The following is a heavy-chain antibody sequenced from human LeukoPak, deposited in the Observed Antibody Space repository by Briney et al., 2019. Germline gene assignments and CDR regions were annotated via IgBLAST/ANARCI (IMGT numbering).Heavy chain of an antibody. J-gene: IGHJ4*02. CDR2: IIPIFGTA. CDR3: ARATGYTLDY. D-gene: IGHD6-13*01. Sequence: ASVKVSCKASGGTFSSHAISWVRQAPGQGLEWMGGIIPIFGTANCAQKFQGRVTITADKSTSTAYMELSSLRSEDTAVYYCARATGYTLDYWGQGTLVTVSS. CDR1: GGTFSSHA. V-gene: IGHV1-69*06.